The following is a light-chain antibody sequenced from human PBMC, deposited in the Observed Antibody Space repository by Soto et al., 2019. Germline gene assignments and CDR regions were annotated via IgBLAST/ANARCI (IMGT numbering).Light chain of an antibody. CDR3: QQDDKSPL. V-gene: IGKV3-20*01. Sequence: EIVLTQSPGTLSLSPGERATLSCRASQSVTSSYLAWYQQKPGQAPRLLIYGESNRATGISDRFSGSGSGTDFTLPISRLEREDFAVYFCQQDDKSPLFGGGTKWEIK. CDR2: GES. J-gene: IGKJ4*01. CDR1: QSVTSSY.